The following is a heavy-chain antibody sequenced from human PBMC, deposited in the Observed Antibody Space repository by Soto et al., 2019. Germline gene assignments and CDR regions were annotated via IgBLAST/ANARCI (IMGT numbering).Heavy chain of an antibody. V-gene: IGHV1-58*01. Sequence: SVKVSCKASGFTFTSSAVQWVRQARGQRLEWIGWIVVGSGNTNYAQKFQERVTITRDMSTSTAYMELSSLRSEDTAVYYCADSKIRPYDSSGYYYVCGMYVWGQGTTVTVSS. CDR2: IVVGSGNT. J-gene: IGHJ6*02. D-gene: IGHD3-22*01. CDR3: ADSKIRPYDSSGYYYVCGMYV. CDR1: GFTFTSSA.